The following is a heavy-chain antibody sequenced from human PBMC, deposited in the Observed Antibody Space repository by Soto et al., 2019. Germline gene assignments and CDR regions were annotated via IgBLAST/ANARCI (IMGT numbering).Heavy chain of an antibody. CDR3: ARQRTGFMGDAFDL. Sequence: QVQLVQSGAEVKKPGSSVKVSCKASGGTFSSYPISWVRQAPGQGLEWMGRIIPILGIANYAQKFQGRVTITADKCRSTADMELSSLRSEDTAVYYCARQRTGFMGDAFDLWGQGTMVTVSS. V-gene: IGHV1-69*02. D-gene: IGHD3-9*01. J-gene: IGHJ3*01. CDR1: GGTFSSYP. CDR2: IIPILGIA.